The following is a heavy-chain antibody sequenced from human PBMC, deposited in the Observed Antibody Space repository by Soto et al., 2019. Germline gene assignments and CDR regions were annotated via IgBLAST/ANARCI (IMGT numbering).Heavy chain of an antibody. Sequence: QVQLQQWGAGLLKPSETLSLTCAVYGGSFSGYYWSWIRQPPGKGLEWIGEINHSGSTNYNPSLKSRVTTSVDTSQNQFSLKLSSVTAADTAVYYCASGYSGYDLDYWGQGTLVTVSS. CDR2: INHSGST. CDR1: GGSFSGYY. CDR3: ASGYSGYDLDY. D-gene: IGHD5-12*01. V-gene: IGHV4-34*01. J-gene: IGHJ4*02.